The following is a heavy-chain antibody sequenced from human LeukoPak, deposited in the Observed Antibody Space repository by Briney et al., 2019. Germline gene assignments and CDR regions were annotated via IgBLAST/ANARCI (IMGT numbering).Heavy chain of an antibody. CDR1: GFTFSSYW. J-gene: IGHJ3*02. Sequence: PGGSLSLSCAASGFTFSSYWMHWVRQAPGEGLEWVSSIISNSSYICYADSVKGRFTISRDNAKNSLYLQMNSLRAEDTAVYYCARGGRTNYGDYVPADAFDIWGQGTMVTVSS. CDR2: IISNSSYI. D-gene: IGHD4-17*01. CDR3: ARGGRTNYGDYVPADAFDI. V-gene: IGHV3-21*01.